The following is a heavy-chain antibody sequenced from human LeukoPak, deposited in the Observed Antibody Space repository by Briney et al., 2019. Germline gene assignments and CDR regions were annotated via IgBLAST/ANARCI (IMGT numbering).Heavy chain of an antibody. D-gene: IGHD2-2*01. CDR2: INHSGSI. J-gene: IGHJ4*02. V-gene: IGHV4-34*01. CDR1: GGSFSGYY. CDR3: ARHGNRFVVPAAKTRLRLYYFDY. Sequence: SETLSLTCAVYGGSFSGYYWSWIRQPPGKGLEWIGEINHSGSINYNPSLKSRVTISVDTSKNQFSLKLSSVTAADTAVYYCARHGNRFVVPAAKTRLRLYYFDYWGQGTLVTVSS.